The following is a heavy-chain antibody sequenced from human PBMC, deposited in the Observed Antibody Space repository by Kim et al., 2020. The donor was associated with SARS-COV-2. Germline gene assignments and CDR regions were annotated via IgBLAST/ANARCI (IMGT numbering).Heavy chain of an antibody. V-gene: IGHV3-33*01. D-gene: IGHD6-19*01. CDR3: VRDGWVAGNDY. Sequence: YYADSGRGRFSISRDNSKNTLDLQMNSLRAEDTALYYCVRDGWVAGNDYWGQGTLVTVSS. J-gene: IGHJ4*02.